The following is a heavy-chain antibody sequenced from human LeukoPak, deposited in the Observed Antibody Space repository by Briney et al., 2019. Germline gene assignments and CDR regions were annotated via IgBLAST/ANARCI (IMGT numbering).Heavy chain of an antibody. V-gene: IGHV3-23*01. D-gene: IGHD6-13*01. CDR2: ISGSGGST. Sequence: GGSLRLSCAASGFTFSIYAMSWVRQAPGKGLEWVSAISGSGGSTYYADSVKGRFTVSRDNSKNTQYLQMNSLRAEDTAIYYCAKGGGFSSSWYIDYWGQGALVTVSS. CDR3: AKGGGFSSSWYIDY. CDR1: GFTFSIYA. J-gene: IGHJ4*02.